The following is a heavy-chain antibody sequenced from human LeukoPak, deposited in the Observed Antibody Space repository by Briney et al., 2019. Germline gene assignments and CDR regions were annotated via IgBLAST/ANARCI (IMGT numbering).Heavy chain of an antibody. CDR2: INHSGST. CDR3: ARRRAAWLQNNWFDP. D-gene: IGHD5-12*01. CDR1: GGSFSGYY. Sequence: AETLSLTCAVYGGSFSGYYWSWIRQPPGKGREGMGEINHSGSTNYNPSLKSRVTISVDTSKNQFSLKLSSVTAADTAVYYCARRRAAWLQNNWFDPWGQGTLVTVSS. V-gene: IGHV4-34*01. J-gene: IGHJ5*02.